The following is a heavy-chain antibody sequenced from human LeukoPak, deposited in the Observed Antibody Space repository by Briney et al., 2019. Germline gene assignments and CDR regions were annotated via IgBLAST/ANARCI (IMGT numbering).Heavy chain of an antibody. CDR1: GFPLSSYA. Sequence: GGSLRLSCAAFGFPLSSYAMSWVRQAPGKGLEWVSAISGSGGSTYYADSAKGRFTISRDNSKNTLYLQMNSLRAEDTAVYYCAKYYYAYYGTFDYWGQGNLVTVSS. CDR2: ISGSGGST. CDR3: AKYYYAYYGTFDY. J-gene: IGHJ4*02. V-gene: IGHV3-23*01. D-gene: IGHD1-26*01.